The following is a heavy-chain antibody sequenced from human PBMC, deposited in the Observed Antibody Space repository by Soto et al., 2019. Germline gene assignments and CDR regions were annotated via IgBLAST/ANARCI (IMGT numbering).Heavy chain of an antibody. J-gene: IGHJ4*02. Sequence: QVQLVQSGAEVKKPGASVKVSCKASGYTFTNFGISWVRQAPGQGLEWMGWISAYNGNTNYAQKFQGRVTMTTDTSTSTAYMGVRSLRFGDTPVYYGARGGTPIEYWGQGTLVTVSS. V-gene: IGHV1-18*01. CDR2: ISAYNGNT. CDR1: GYTFTNFG. CDR3: ARGGTPIEY. D-gene: IGHD3-16*01.